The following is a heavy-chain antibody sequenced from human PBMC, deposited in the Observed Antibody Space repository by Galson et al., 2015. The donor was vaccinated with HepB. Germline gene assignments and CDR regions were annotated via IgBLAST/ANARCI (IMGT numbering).Heavy chain of an antibody. CDR2: IYYSGST. V-gene: IGHV4-34*09. D-gene: IGHD2-15*01. J-gene: IGHJ4*02. Sequence: TLSLTCAVYGGSFSGYYWSWIRQPPGKGLEGIGYIYYSGSTYYNPSLKSRVTISVDTSKNQFSLKLSSVTAADTAVYYCAREVYCSGGSCYYFDYWGQGTLVTVSS. CDR1: GGSFSGYY. CDR3: AREVYCSGGSCYYFDY.